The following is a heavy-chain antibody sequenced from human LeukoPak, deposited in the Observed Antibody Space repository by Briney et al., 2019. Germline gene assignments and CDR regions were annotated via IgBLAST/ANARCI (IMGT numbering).Heavy chain of an antibody. Sequence: PGGSLRLSCAASGFTFSSYAMSWVRQAPGKGLEWVSAISGSGGSTYYADSVKGRFTISRDNSKNTLYLQMNSLRAEDTAVYYCAKDHHYDILTGYYYYWGQGTLVTVSS. D-gene: IGHD3-9*01. J-gene: IGHJ4*02. CDR3: AKDHHYDILTGYYYY. V-gene: IGHV3-23*01. CDR2: ISGSGGST. CDR1: GFTFSSYA.